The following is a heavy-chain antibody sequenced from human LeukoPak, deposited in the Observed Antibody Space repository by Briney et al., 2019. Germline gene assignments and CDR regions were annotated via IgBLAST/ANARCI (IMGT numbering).Heavy chain of an antibody. CDR3: AKSSEVLGCDY. CDR1: GFIVSSNY. V-gene: IGHV3-53*01. D-gene: IGHD2/OR15-2a*01. Sequence: GGSLRLSCAASGFIVSSNYMSWVRQAPGKGLDWVSIIYDGGNTYYADSVKGRFTISRDRSKNTLYLQMNSLRAEDTAVYYCAKSSEVLGCDYWGQGTLVTVSS. J-gene: IGHJ4*02. CDR2: IYDGGNT.